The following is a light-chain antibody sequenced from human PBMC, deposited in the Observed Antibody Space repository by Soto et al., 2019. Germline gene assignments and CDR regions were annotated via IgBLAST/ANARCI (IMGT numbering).Light chain of an antibody. V-gene: IGKV1D-12*01. J-gene: IGKJ1*01. CDR1: QAISTW. Sequence: DIQMTQSPSSVSASVGNRVTITCRASQAISTWLAWYQQKPGKAPKLLIYAASNLQTGVPSRFSGSGSGTDFTLTISSLQPEDFATYYCQQANSFPRTFGQGTKVEIK. CDR2: AAS. CDR3: QQANSFPRT.